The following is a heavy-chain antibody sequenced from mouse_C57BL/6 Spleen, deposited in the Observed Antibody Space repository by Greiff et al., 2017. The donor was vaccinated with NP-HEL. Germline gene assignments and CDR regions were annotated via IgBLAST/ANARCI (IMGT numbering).Heavy chain of an antibody. D-gene: IGHD2-10*02. CDR3: ARQYQYGNACYWYFDV. CDR1: GYTFTDYN. V-gene: IGHV1-22*01. J-gene: IGHJ1*03. CDR2: INPNNGGT. Sequence: EVQLQQSGPELVKPGASVKMSCKASGYTFTDYNMHWVKQSHGKSLEWIGYINPNNGGTSYNQKFKGKATLTVNKSSSTAYMELRSLTSEDSAVYYGARQYQYGNACYWYFDVWGTGTTVTVSS.